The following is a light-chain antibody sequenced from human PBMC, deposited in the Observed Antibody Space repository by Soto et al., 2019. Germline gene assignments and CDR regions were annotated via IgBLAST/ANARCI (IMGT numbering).Light chain of an antibody. CDR2: EVS. J-gene: IGLJ1*01. Sequence: QSVLTQPASVSGSPGQSITISCTGTSSDVGSYNYVSWYQQHPGKAPKLMIYEVSNRPSGVSNRFSGSNSDNTASLTISGLQAEDEADYYCNSYTSTNTWVFGTGTKVTVL. CDR1: SSDVGSYNY. CDR3: NSYTSTNTWV. V-gene: IGLV2-14*01.